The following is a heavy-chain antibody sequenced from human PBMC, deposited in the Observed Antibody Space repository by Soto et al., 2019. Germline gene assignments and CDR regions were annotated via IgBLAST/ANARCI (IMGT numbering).Heavy chain of an antibody. CDR3: ARVTLKAGNWFDP. CDR2: INPNSRGT. Sequence: AAVKVSCKACGCTFTEYFIHWVRQAPGQGFEWMGWINPNSRGTNYAQKFQGRVTMTRDTSNSTAYMELRGLRSDDTAVYYCARVTLKAGNWFDPWGQGTLVTVSS. CDR1: GCTFTEYF. J-gene: IGHJ5*02. V-gene: IGHV1-2*02.